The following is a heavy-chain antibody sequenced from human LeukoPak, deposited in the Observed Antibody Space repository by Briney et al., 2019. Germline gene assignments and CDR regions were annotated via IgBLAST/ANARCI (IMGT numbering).Heavy chain of an antibody. D-gene: IGHD4-17*01. Sequence: SETLSLTCAVYGGSFSGYYWSWIRQPPGKGLEWIGEINHSGSTSYNPSLKSRVTISVDTSKNQFSLKLSSVTAADTAVYYCARGEGPSLPSDYGDYPFFDYWGQGTLVTVSS. CDR2: INHSGST. V-gene: IGHV4-34*01. CDR3: ARGEGPSLPSDYGDYPFFDY. CDR1: GGSFSGYY. J-gene: IGHJ4*02.